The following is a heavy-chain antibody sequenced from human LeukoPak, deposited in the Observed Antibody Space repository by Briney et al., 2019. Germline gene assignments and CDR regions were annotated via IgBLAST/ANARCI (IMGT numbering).Heavy chain of an antibody. CDR2: INPNSGGT. CDR1: GYTFTGYY. J-gene: IGHJ4*02. D-gene: IGHD3-22*01. Sequence: ASVKVSCKASGYTFTGYYMHWVRQAPGQGLEWMGWINPNSGGTNYAQKFQGRVTMTRDTSISTAYMELSRLRSDDTAVYYCARIRYYYDSSDPLDYWGQGTLFTVSS. CDR3: ARIRYYYDSSDPLDY. V-gene: IGHV1-2*02.